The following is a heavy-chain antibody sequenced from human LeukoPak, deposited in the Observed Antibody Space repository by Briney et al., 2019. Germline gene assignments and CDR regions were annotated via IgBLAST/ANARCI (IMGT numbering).Heavy chain of an antibody. CDR3: ARFGLGKLIEVVGIPLDI. J-gene: IGHJ3*02. Sequence: VASVKVSCKASGYSFTSNVISWVRQAPGQGLEWMGWISAYNGNTNYAQKLQGRVTMTTDTSTSTAYMELRSLRSDDTAVYYCARFGLGKLIEVVGIPLDIWGQGTRVTSLQ. CDR1: GYSFTSNV. CDR2: ISAYNGNT. V-gene: IGHV1-18*01. D-gene: IGHD6-19*01.